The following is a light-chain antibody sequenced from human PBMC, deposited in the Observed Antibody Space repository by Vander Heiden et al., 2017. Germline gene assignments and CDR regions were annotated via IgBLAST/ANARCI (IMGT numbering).Light chain of an antibody. CDR3: QYYDSSLSGSV. Sequence: QYVLTQPPTVSGAPGPRVTISSPGSSSTIGDGYNVRACPQRPGTAPTLLIYGNSNRPSGVPDRFSGPKSGTSASLAITGLQAEDEADYYGQYYDSSLSGSVFGGGTKLTVL. V-gene: IGLV1-40*01. CDR2: GNS. CDR1: SSTIGDGYN. J-gene: IGLJ2*01.